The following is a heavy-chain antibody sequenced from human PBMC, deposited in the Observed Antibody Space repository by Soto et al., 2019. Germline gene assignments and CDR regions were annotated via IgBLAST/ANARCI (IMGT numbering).Heavy chain of an antibody. CDR3: ARGLSIVVVPAAMPGDYYYYMDV. CDR2: INHSGST. J-gene: IGHJ6*03. V-gene: IGHV4-34*01. CDR1: GGSFSGYY. Sequence: SETLSLTCAVYGGSFSGYYWSWIRPPPGKGLEWIGEINHSGSTNYNPSLKSRVTISVDTSKNQFSLKLSSVTAADTAVYYCARGLSIVVVPAAMPGDYYYYMDVWGKGTTVTVSS. D-gene: IGHD2-2*01.